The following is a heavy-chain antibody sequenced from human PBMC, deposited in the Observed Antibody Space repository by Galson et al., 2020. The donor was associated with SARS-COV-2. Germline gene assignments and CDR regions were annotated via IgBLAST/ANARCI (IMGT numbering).Heavy chain of an antibody. CDR3: ARDLVIRQQLAEGRYYYYYYGMDV. Sequence: SETLSLTCTVSGGSISSGGYYWSWIRQHPGKGLEWIGYIYYSGSTYYNPSLKSRVTISVDTSKNQFSLKLSSVTAADTAVYYCARDLVIRQQLAEGRYYYYYYGMDVWGQGTTVTVSS. CDR2: IYYSGST. D-gene: IGHD6-13*01. CDR1: GGSISSGGYY. J-gene: IGHJ6*02. V-gene: IGHV4-31*03.